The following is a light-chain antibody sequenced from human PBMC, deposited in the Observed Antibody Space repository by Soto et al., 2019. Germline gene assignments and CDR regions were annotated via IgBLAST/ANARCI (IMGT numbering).Light chain of an antibody. CDR2: AAS. V-gene: IGKV1-9*01. CDR3: QQLNSNPYT. Sequence: DIQLTQSPSFLSASVGDRVTVTCRASQGISSYLAWYQQKPGKATKLLIYAASTLQSGVPSRFSGSGSGTEFTLTISSLQTEDFATYYCQQLNSNPYTFGQGAKLEIK. CDR1: QGISSY. J-gene: IGKJ2*01.